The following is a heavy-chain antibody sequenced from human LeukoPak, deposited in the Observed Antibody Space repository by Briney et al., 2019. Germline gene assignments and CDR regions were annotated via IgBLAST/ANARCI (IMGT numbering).Heavy chain of an antibody. V-gene: IGHV1-8*02. CDR3: AKALPNYDFWSGTGFDP. CDR1: GYSFTNYD. D-gene: IGHD3-3*01. J-gene: IGHJ5*02. Sequence: ASVKVSCKASGYSFTNYDINWVRQAAGQGLEWMGWVNPNNGDAGFSQKFQGRVTLTSNTSLTTAYMELTSLTSEDTAVYYCAKALPNYDFWSGTGFDPWGQGTLVTVSS. CDR2: VNPNNGDA.